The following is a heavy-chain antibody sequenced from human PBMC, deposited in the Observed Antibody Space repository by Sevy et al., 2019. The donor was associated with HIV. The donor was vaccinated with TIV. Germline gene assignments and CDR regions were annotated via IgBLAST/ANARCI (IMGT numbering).Heavy chain of an antibody. V-gene: IGHV3-49*04. CDR2: IRSKAYGGTT. D-gene: IGHD1-26*01. CDR3: TRESYSGSYQYFDY. Sequence: GGSLRLSCTASGFTFGDYAMSWVRQAPGKGLEWVGFIRSKAYGGTTEYAASVKGRFTISRDDSKSIPYLQMNSLKTEDTAVYYCTRESYSGSYQYFDYWGQGTLVTVSS. CDR1: GFTFGDYA. J-gene: IGHJ4*02.